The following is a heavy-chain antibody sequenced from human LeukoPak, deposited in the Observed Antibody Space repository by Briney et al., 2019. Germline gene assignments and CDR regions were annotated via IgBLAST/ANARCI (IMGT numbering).Heavy chain of an antibody. CDR1: GGSISSYY. J-gene: IGHJ4*02. D-gene: IGHD3-10*01. CDR2: IYYSGST. V-gene: IGHV4-59*01. CDR3: ARGDYYIAHLDY. Sequence: SETLSLTCTVSGGSISSYYWSWIRQPPGKGLEWIGYIYYSGSTNYNPSLKSRVTISVDTSKNQFSLKLSSVTAADTAVYYCARGDYYIAHLDYWGQGILVTVSS.